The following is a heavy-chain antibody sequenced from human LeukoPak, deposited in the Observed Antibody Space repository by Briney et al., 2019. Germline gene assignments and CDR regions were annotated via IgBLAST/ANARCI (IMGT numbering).Heavy chain of an antibody. CDR3: ARAPARWYSYGSVTYYYMDV. CDR2: IYYSGST. Sequence: PSETLSLTCTVSGGSISSYYWSWIRQPPGKGLEWIGYIYYSGSTNYNPSLKSRVTISVDTSKNQFSLKLSSVTAADTAVYYCARAPARWYSYGSVTYYYMDVWGKGTTVTVSS. V-gene: IGHV4-59*01. J-gene: IGHJ6*03. D-gene: IGHD5-18*01. CDR1: GGSISSYY.